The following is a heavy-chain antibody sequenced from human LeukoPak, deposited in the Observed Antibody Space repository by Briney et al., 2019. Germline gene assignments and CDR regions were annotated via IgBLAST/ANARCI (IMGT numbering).Heavy chain of an antibody. J-gene: IGHJ4*02. V-gene: IGHV4-39*02. Sequence: SETLSLTCTVSGGSIDNSYYYWGWIRQPPGKGLEWIGSIYYSGSTYYNPSLKSRVTMSVDTSKNHFSLELNSVTATDTAVYYCARDTSMVIDYWGQGTLVTVSS. CDR1: GGSIDNSYYY. CDR2: IYYSGST. CDR3: ARDTSMVIDY. D-gene: IGHD5-18*01.